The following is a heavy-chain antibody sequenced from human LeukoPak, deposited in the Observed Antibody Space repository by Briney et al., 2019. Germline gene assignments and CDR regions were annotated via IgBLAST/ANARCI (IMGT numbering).Heavy chain of an antibody. J-gene: IGHJ4*02. Sequence: PSEPLSLTCTVSGGSVGSSSYYWSWIRQPPGKGLVCIGYIYYTGSTNYNPSLKSRVTISVDTSKNQFSLRLSSVTAADTAVYYCARGDSSGYYYFDYWGQGTLVTVSS. CDR1: GGSVGSSSYY. D-gene: IGHD3-22*01. V-gene: IGHV4-61*01. CDR2: IYYTGST. CDR3: ARGDSSGYYYFDY.